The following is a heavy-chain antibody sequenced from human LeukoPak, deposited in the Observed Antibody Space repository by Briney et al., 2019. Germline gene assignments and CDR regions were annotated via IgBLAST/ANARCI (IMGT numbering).Heavy chain of an antibody. J-gene: IGHJ4*02. Sequence: GGSLRLSCAASGFTFGSFGMNGVRQAPGKGLEWVSSISTRSSYIYYADSVKGRFTVSRDNAKSSLYLQMNSLRAEATAAYYCSRLFYYGDYGGGGDYWGQGTLVTVSS. CDR2: ISTRSSYI. V-gene: IGHV3-21*01. CDR3: SRLFYYGDYGGGGDY. D-gene: IGHD4-17*01. CDR1: GFTFGSFG.